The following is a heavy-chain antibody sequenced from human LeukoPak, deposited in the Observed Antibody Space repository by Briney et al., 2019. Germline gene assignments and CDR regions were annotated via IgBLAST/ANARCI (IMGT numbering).Heavy chain of an antibody. V-gene: IGHV1-2*02. CDR3: ATHGGEWELLERAFDI. J-gene: IGHJ3*02. CDR2: TNPNSGGT. CDR1: GHTFNPSY. D-gene: IGHD1-26*01. Sequence: ASVQVSYKASGHTFNPSYMHWMRQAPGQRLEWMRWTNPNSGGTNYAQKFQGRVTMTRDTSISTAYMELSRLRSEDTAVYYCATHGGEWELLERAFDIWGQGTMVTVSS.